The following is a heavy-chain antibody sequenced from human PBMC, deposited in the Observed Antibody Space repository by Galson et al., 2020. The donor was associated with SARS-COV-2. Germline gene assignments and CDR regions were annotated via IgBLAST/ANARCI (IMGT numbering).Heavy chain of an antibody. CDR1: GGTFSSCA. Sequence: SVKVSCKASGGTFSSCALSWVRQAPGQGLEWMGGIIPIFGTKKYAQKFQGRVTITADESTSTAYMELSSLRSEDTAVYFCARDNSPYSGSWWGFAFWGQGTLVTVSS. V-gene: IGHV1-69*13. CDR2: IIPIFGTK. J-gene: IGHJ4*02. D-gene: IGHD1-26*01. CDR3: ARDNSPYSGSWWGFAF.